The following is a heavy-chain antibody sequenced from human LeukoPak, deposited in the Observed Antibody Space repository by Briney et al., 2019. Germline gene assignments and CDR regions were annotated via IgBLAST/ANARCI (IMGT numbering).Heavy chain of an antibody. CDR2: IWYDGSKE. Sequence: PGRSLRLSCAASGLSFSDYGFHWVRQVPGKGLEWVAVIWYDGSKEYYSDSMKSRVTISRDNSKDTVYLHMDSLRVEDTAIYYCARDGADYGDYAVYFAYWGQGAPVTVSS. V-gene: IGHV3-33*01. CDR1: GLSFSDYG. D-gene: IGHD4-17*01. CDR3: ARDGADYGDYAVYFAY. J-gene: IGHJ4*02.